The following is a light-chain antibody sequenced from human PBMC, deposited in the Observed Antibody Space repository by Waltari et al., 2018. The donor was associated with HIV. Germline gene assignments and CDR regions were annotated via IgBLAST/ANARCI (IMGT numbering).Light chain of an antibody. CDR3: QVWDSSTEHPGVV. CDR2: DDY. Sequence: SYVLTQPPSVSVAPGQTASITCGGNNIGTKSVHWYQQRPGQAPVLVVYDDYDRPSGFPERFSGSNSGNMATLTISRVEAGDEAVYYCQVWDSSTEHPGVVFGGGIKLTVL. J-gene: IGLJ2*01. CDR1: NIGTKS. V-gene: IGLV3-21*02.